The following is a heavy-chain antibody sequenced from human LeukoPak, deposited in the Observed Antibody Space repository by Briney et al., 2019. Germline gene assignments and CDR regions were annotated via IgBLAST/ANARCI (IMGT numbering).Heavy chain of an antibody. CDR2: INTNTGNP. CDR3: ARGGSGWYASLIDY. Sequence: ASVKVSCKASGYTFTSYAMNWVRQAPGQGLEWMGWINTNTGNPTYAQGFTGRFVFSLDTSVSTAYLQISSLKAEDTAVYYCARGGSGWYASLIDYWGQGTLVTVSS. J-gene: IGHJ4*02. V-gene: IGHV7-4-1*02. CDR1: GYTFTSYA. D-gene: IGHD6-19*01.